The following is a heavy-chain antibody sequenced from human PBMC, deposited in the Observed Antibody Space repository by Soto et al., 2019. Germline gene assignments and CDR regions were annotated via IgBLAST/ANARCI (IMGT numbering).Heavy chain of an antibody. J-gene: IGHJ4*02. D-gene: IGHD6-25*01. V-gene: IGHV3-7*01. CDR1: GFTFSSYW. CDR3: AREKRANGYFDY. CDR2: IKLDGSEK. Sequence: EVQLVESGGGLVPPGGSLRLYCAGAGFTFSSYWMSWVRQAPGKGLEWVANIKLDGSEKYYVDSVNGRFTISRDNAKNSLYLQMHSLRVEDTAVYYCAREKRANGYFDYWGQGTLVAVSP.